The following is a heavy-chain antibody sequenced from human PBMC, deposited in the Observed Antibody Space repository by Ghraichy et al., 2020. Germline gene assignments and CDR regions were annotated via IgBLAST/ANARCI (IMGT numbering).Heavy chain of an antibody. V-gene: IGHV4-30-4*01. J-gene: IGHJ4*02. CDR2: IHSSGGT. Sequence: SETLSLTCTVSGGSISSGDYYWTWIRQPPGKGLEWIGYIHSSGGTYYNTALKSRVTISLDTSNNQFSLKVSSVTAADTAVYYCARVIAVAGTVFDYWGQGTLVTVSS. D-gene: IGHD6-19*01. CDR1: GGSISSGDYY. CDR3: ARVIAVAGTVFDY.